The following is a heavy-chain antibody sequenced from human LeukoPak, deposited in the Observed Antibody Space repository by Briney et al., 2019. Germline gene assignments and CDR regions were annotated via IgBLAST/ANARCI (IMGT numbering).Heavy chain of an antibody. J-gene: IGHJ4*02. V-gene: IGHV1-2*02. Sequence: GASVKVSCKASGYTFTSYYMHWVRQAPGRGLEWMGWINPNSGGTNYAQKFQGRVTMTRDTSISTAYMELSRLRSDDTAVYYCARAEGWLPPYNFDYWGQGTLVTVSS. CDR1: GYTFTSYY. CDR2: INPNSGGT. CDR3: ARAEGWLPPYNFDY. D-gene: IGHD5-24*01.